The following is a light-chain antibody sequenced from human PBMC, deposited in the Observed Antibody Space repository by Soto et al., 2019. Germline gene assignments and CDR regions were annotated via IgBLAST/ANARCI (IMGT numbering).Light chain of an antibody. Sequence: DIVMTQSPDSLAVSLGERATINCKSSQSVLYSSNNKNYLAWYQQKPGQPPKLLIYWASTRESGVPDRFSGSGSGTDFTLTISSLQAEDVAVYYCQQYYSTPITFGQGPRLEI. CDR2: WAS. CDR1: QSVLYSSNNKNY. CDR3: QQYYSTPIT. J-gene: IGKJ5*01. V-gene: IGKV4-1*01.